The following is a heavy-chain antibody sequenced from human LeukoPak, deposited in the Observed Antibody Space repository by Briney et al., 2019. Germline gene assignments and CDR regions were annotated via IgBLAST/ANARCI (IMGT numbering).Heavy chain of an antibody. CDR1: GGPINGYY. D-gene: IGHD2-8*01. CDR3: ARAWSYYYYYMDV. V-gene: IGHV4-59*12. CDR2: IYYSGST. Sequence: PSETLSLTCTVSGGPINGYYWNWIRQPAGKGLEWIGYIYYSGSTNYNPSLKSRVTISVDTSKNQFSLKLSSVTAADTAVYYCARAWSYYYYYMDVWGKGTTVTVSS. J-gene: IGHJ6*03.